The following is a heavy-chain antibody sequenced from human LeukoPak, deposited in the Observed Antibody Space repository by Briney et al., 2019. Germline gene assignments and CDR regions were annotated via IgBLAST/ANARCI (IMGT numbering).Heavy chain of an antibody. V-gene: IGHV3-21*01. D-gene: IGHD3-10*01. CDR2: ISSSSSYI. CDR3: ARVGAMVRGVLSKHMDV. Sequence: PGGSLRLSCAASGFTFSSYSMNWVRPAPGKGLEWVSSISSSSSYIYYADSVKGRFTISRDNAKNSLYLQMNSLRAEDTAVYYCARVGAMVRGVLSKHMDVWGQGTTVTVSS. CDR1: GFTFSSYS. J-gene: IGHJ6*02.